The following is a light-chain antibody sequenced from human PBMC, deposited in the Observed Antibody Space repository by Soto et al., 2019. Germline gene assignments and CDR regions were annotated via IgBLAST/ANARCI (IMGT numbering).Light chain of an antibody. Sequence: EIVLTQSPATLSLSTGERATLSCRASQFVTNNVAWYQQKPGQAPRLLIYDTSTRATGVPARFSGSRSGPEFTLTINSLQSEDFAIYYCQPYNNWPLTFGGGTKVDIK. CDR1: QFVTNN. CDR2: DTS. CDR3: QPYNNWPLT. V-gene: IGKV3-15*01. J-gene: IGKJ4*01.